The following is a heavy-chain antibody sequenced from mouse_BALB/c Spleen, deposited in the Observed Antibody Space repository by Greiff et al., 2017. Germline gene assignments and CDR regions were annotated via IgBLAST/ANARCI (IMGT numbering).Heavy chain of an antibody. D-gene: IGHD2-12*01. V-gene: IGHV5-12-1*01. CDR1: GFAFSSYD. CDR3: ARHHYIATVASGAMDY. CDR2: ISSGGGST. J-gene: IGHJ4*01. Sequence: EVHLVESGGGLVKPGGSLKLSCAASGFAFSSYDMSWVRQTPEKRLEWVAYISSGGGSTYYPDTVKGRFTISRDNAKNTLYLQMSSLKSEDTAMYDYARHHYIATVASGAMDYWGQGTSVTVSS.